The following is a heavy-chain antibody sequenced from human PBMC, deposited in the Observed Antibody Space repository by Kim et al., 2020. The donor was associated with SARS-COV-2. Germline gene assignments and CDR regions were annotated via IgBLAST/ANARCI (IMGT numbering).Heavy chain of an antibody. CDR3: ARDRSIAAHPNAFDI. D-gene: IGHD6-6*01. V-gene: IGHV4-59*01. J-gene: IGHJ3*02. Sequence: PSLKSRVTISVDTSKNQFSLKLSSVTAADTAVYYCARDRSIAAHPNAFDIWGQGTMVTVSS.